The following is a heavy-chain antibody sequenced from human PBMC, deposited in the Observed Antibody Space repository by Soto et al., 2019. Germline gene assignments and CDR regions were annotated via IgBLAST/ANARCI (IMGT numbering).Heavy chain of an antibody. CDR1: GYSFTSYW. V-gene: IGHV5-10-1*01. Sequence: PGESLKISCKVSGYSFTSYWISWVRQMPGKGLEWMGRIDPSDSYTNYSPSFQGHVTISADKSISTAYLQWSSLKASDTAMYYCARLAVVTSDAFDIWGQGTMVTVSS. CDR2: IDPSDSYT. J-gene: IGHJ3*02. CDR3: ARLAVVTSDAFDI. D-gene: IGHD2-21*02.